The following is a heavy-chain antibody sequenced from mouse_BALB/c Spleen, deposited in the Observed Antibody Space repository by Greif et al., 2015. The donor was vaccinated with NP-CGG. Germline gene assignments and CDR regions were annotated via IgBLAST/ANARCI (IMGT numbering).Heavy chain of an antibody. V-gene: IGHV1-67*01. D-gene: IGHD2-2*01. Sequence: QVQLKQSGPELVRPGESVKISCKGSGYTFTDYAMHWVKQSHAMSLEWIGVISIYYDNTNYNQKFKGKATMTVDKSSSTAYMELARLTSEDSAIYYCARWLPYAMDYWGQGTSVTVSS. CDR3: ARWLPYAMDY. CDR1: GYTFTDYA. J-gene: IGHJ4*01. CDR2: ISIYYDNT.